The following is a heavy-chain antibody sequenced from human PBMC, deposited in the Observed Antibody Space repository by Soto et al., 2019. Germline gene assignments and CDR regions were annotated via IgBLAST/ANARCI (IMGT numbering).Heavy chain of an antibody. D-gene: IGHD1-26*01. Sequence: PGGSLRLSCGASGFTFSNYWMSWVRQTPGKVLEWVANIKKDGSEKYYVDSVKGRFTISRDNAKNSLFLQMDSLRAEDTAVYYCTRLPYTGRYSDWFFDLWGRGTLVTVSS. J-gene: IGHJ2*01. CDR3: TRLPYTGRYSDWFFDL. CDR1: GFTFSNYW. V-gene: IGHV3-7*03. CDR2: IKKDGSEK.